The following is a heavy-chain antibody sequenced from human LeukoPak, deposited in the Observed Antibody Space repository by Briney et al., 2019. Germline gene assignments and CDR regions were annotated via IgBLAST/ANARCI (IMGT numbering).Heavy chain of an antibody. Sequence: ASVKVSCKASGGTFSSYAINWVRQATGQGLEWMGWMNPNSGNTGYAQKFQGRVTMTRNTSISTAYMELSSLRSEDTAVYYCARGTGWFGEFLPLNWFDPWGQGTLVTVSS. CDR2: MNPNSGNT. J-gene: IGHJ5*02. V-gene: IGHV1-8*02. CDR3: ARGTGWFGEFLPLNWFDP. CDR1: GGTFSSYA. D-gene: IGHD3-10*01.